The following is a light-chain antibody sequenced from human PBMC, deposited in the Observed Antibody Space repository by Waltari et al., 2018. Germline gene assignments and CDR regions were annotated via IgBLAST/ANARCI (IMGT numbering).Light chain of an antibody. CDR1: QGISSW. V-gene: IGKV1-5*03. Sequence: DIQMTQSPSSLSASVGDRVTITCRASQGISSWLAWYHQKPGKAPKLLIYKASSLQSGVPSRFSGSGSGTDFTLTISSLQREDLATYYCEQYNSAPRTFGQGTKVEIK. J-gene: IGKJ1*01. CDR3: EQYNSAPRT. CDR2: KAS.